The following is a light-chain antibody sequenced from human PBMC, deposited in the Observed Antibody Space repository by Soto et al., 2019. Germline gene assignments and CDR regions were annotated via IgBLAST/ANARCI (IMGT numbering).Light chain of an antibody. CDR1: QSVRSN. J-gene: IGKJ1*01. V-gene: IGKV3-15*01. CDR3: HQANFWTQR. Sequence: VLTQSPATLSVSPGESSTLFGRASQSVRSNLAWYRQKPGQGPSLLIYGTSTRAGGVPARFSGGGSGTEFTLTITCLQSEDFAVYCCHQANFWTQRFGQGSKVDIK. CDR2: GTS.